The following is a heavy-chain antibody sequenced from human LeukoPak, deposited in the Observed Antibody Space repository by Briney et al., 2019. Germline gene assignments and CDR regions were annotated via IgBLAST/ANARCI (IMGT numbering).Heavy chain of an antibody. J-gene: IGHJ3*02. CDR1: GGTFSSYA. V-gene: IGHV1-69*15. CDR3: ARGHSSSWSDAFDI. D-gene: IGHD6-13*01. CDR2: IIPIFGTA. Sequence: ASVKVSCKASGGTFSSYAISWVRQAPGQGLEWMGRIIPIFGTANYAQKFQGRVTITADESTSTAYMELSSLRSEDTAVYYCARGHSSSWSDAFDIWGQGTMVTVSS.